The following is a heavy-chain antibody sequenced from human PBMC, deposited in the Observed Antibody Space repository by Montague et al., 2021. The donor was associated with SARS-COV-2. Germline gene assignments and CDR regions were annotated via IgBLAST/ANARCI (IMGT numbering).Heavy chain of an antibody. Sequence: SETLSLTCTVSGGSISRYYWNWIRQPPGQGLEWIAYIYYSGRGNYNPSLKVQVTISVDTSKNQFSLKLSSVTAADTAVYYCARSRGNYNILTDYPYCFDYWGQGTMVTVSS. J-gene: IGHJ4*02. CDR1: GGSISRYY. CDR3: ARSRGNYNILTDYPYCFDY. V-gene: IGHV4-59*01. D-gene: IGHD3-9*01. CDR2: IYYSGRG.